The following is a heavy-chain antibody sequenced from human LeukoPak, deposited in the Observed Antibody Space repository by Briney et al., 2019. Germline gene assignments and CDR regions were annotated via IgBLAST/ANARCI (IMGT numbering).Heavy chain of an antibody. V-gene: IGHV4-59*01. CDR1: GGSSSSYY. Sequence: PSETLSLTCTVSGGSSSSYYWSWLRQPPGKGLEWIGYIYYSGSTNYNPSLKSRVTISVDTSKNQFSLKLSSVTAADTAVYYCARDNDSSGYQYAFDIWGQGTMVTVSS. D-gene: IGHD3-22*01. CDR2: IYYSGST. J-gene: IGHJ3*02. CDR3: ARDNDSSGYQYAFDI.